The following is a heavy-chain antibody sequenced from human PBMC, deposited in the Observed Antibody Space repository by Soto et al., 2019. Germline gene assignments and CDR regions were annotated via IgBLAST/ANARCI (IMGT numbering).Heavy chain of an antibody. CDR3: ARLRITTNNYKWFDP. Sequence: SETLSLTCSVSGAALNSADYYWSWIRQVTGKGLEWIGHIYVTGAVDYNPSLRDRITISQDTSERQFSLNLRLVTAADTAVYYCARLRITTNNYKWFDPWGQGTLVTVSS. V-gene: IGHV4-31*03. CDR1: GAALNSADYY. D-gene: IGHD3-22*01. CDR2: IYVTGAV. J-gene: IGHJ5*02.